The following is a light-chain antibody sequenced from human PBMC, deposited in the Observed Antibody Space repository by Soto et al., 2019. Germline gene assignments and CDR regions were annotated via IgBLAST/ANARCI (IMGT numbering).Light chain of an antibody. CDR2: DVA. CDR3: TSYTETTPHYF. V-gene: IGLV2-14*03. J-gene: IGLJ1*01. CDR1: SSDIKSQNY. Sequence: QSAPTQPASVSGSPGQSITISCSGTSSDIKSQNYVSWYQQHPGEGPQLIIYDVAKRPQGVSNRFSGSKSGDTASLVISGLQADDEAEYYCTSYTETTPHYFFGTGTKLTVL.